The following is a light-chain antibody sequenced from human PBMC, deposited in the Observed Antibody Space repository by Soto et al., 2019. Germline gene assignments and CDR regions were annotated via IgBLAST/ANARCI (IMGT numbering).Light chain of an antibody. J-gene: IGLJ3*02. Sequence: QSALTQPASVSGSPGQSITISCTGTNSDVGSHNFVSWYQQYPGKAPKLLIYEASKRPSGLSNRFSGSKSGNTASLTISGLQAEHEADYYCCSLTNGATWVFGGGTKLTVL. CDR1: NSDVGSHNF. CDR2: EAS. CDR3: CSLTNGATWV. V-gene: IGLV2-23*01.